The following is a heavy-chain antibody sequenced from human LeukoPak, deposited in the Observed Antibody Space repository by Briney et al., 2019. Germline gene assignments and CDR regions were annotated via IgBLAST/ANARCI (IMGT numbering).Heavy chain of an antibody. CDR1: GFTFSSYA. CDR2: ISYDGSNK. CDR3: ARPIAAAGTENWFDP. D-gene: IGHD6-13*01. V-gene: IGHV3-30*04. Sequence: PGGSLRLSCAASGFTFSSYAMHWVRQAPGKGLEWVAVISYDGSNKYYADSVKGRFTISRDNSKNTLYLQMNSLRAEDTAVYYCARPIAAAGTENWFDPWGQGTLVTASS. J-gene: IGHJ5*02.